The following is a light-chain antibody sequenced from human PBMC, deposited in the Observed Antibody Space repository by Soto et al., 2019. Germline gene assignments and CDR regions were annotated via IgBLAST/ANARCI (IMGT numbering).Light chain of an antibody. J-gene: IGLJ3*02. CDR1: TSDIGDYDY. CDR2: DVS. V-gene: IGLV2-14*03. Sequence: QSVLTQPASVSGSPGPSVTISCTGTTSDIGDYDYVSWYQQYPDKAPKLVIFDVSDRPSGLFTRFSGSKSGNTASLTISGLQAEDEADYYCSSYTTVSPHVLFGGGTKLTVL. CDR3: SSYTTVSPHVL.